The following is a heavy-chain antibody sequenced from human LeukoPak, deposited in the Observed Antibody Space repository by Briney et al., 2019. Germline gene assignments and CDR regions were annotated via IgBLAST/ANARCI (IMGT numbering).Heavy chain of an antibody. Sequence: GESLKISCKGSGYSFTSYWIGWVRQMPGKGLEWMGIIYPGDSDTRYSPSFQGQVTISADKSISTAYLQWSSLKASDTAMYYCARGACTSGVCFSLYYFDYWGQGTLVTVSS. CDR2: IYPGDSDT. J-gene: IGHJ4*02. V-gene: IGHV5-51*01. CDR1: GYSFTSYW. D-gene: IGHD2-8*01. CDR3: ARGACTSGVCFSLYYFDY.